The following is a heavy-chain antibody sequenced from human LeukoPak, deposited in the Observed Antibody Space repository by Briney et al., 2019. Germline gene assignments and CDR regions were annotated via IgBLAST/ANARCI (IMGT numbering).Heavy chain of an antibody. J-gene: IGHJ3*01. CDR2: IIPIYGSA. D-gene: IGHD2/OR15-2a*01. CDR1: VATFTSHA. Sequence: PVKVSCKASVATFTSHAITWVRQAPGQGLEWMAGIIPIYGSASYAQKFQGRVTMTSDESTRTVYMELSSLRSEDTAVYYCAGFFYDESHDAFDLWGQGTMVTVSS. CDR3: AGFFYDESHDAFDL. V-gene: IGHV1-69*13.